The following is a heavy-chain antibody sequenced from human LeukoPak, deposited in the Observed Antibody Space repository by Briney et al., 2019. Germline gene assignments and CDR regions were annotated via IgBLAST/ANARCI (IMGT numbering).Heavy chain of an antibody. Sequence: PGGSLRLSCAASGFTFSSYGMHWVRQAPGKGLEWVAVISYDGSNKYYADSVKGRFTISRDNSKNTLYLQMNSLRAKDTAVYYCAKGFHYYDSSGYYQNDYWGQGTLVTVSS. CDR3: AKGFHYYDSSGYYQNDY. CDR2: ISYDGSNK. V-gene: IGHV3-30*18. CDR1: GFTFSSYG. J-gene: IGHJ4*02. D-gene: IGHD3-22*01.